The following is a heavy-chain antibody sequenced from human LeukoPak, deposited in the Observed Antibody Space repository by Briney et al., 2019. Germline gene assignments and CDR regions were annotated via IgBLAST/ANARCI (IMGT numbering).Heavy chain of an antibody. D-gene: IGHD3-22*01. V-gene: IGHV3-53*01. Sequence: GGSLRLSCAASGFTVNTNYMSWVRQAPGKGLEWVSILHSTSSTYYADSVKGRFTFSRDDSNNTLYLQMNSLRAEDAAVYYCARGRFLSMIVVVRYNWFDPWGQGTLVTVSS. CDR3: ARGRFLSMIVVVRYNWFDP. J-gene: IGHJ5*02. CDR2: LHSTSST. CDR1: GFTVNTNY.